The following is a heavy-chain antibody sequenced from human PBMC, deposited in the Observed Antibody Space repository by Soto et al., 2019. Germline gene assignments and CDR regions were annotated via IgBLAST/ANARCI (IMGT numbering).Heavy chain of an antibody. Sequence: QVQLVQSGAEMKRPGAPVKVSCKASGYTFTSYGFTWVRQAPGKGFDWMGWISTHNGHATYAQKFQGRVTMTTDPSASTAFMELRRLSSDDTADYYCAREVITEAGTLTFEPWGQGTLVTVSS. J-gene: IGHJ5*02. CDR2: ISTHNGHA. D-gene: IGHD6-19*01. V-gene: IGHV1-18*01. CDR3: AREVITEAGTLTFEP. CDR1: GYTFTSYG.